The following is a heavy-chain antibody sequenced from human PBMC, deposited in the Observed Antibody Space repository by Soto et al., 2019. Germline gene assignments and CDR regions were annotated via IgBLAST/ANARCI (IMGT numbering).Heavy chain of an antibody. CDR2: ISYDGSNK. J-gene: IGHJ4*02. Sequence: GGSLRLSCAASGFTFSSYAMHWVRQAPGKGLEWVAVISYDGSNKYYADSVKGRFTISRDNSKNTLYLQMNSLRAEDTAVYYCARGGVVVVPAAMSYSSSWYGFDYWGQGTLVTVSS. D-gene: IGHD2-2*01. CDR1: GFTFSSYA. V-gene: IGHV3-30-3*01. CDR3: ARGGVVVVPAAMSYSSSWYGFDY.